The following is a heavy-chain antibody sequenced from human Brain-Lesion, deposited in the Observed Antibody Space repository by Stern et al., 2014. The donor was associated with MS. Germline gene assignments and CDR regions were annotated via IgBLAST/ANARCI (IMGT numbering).Heavy chain of an antibody. V-gene: IGHV4-4*02. Sequence: VQLVESGPGLVKPSGTLSLTCAVSGGSISSSNWWSWVRQSPGKGLEWIGESAHSGSTIYNPSLKSRVTVSVDKSKNRFSPNLRSVTAADTAVYFCARFPASRPHVFDSWGQGTLVTVSS. CDR3: ARFPASRPHVFDS. CDR2: SAHSGST. J-gene: IGHJ4*02. CDR1: GGSISSSNW. D-gene: IGHD6-13*01.